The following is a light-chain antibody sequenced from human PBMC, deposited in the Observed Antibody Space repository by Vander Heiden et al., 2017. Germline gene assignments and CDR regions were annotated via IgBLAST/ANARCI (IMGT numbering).Light chain of an antibody. CDR3: CSHAAGSTWV. V-gene: IGLV2-23*01. CDR1: SCDVGSYNL. Sequence: QSALTQPASVPGPPGQPLTISCTGTSCDVGSYNLVSWYQQHPGKAPKVMIYEGSKRPSGVSKRFSGSKSGNSASLTISGVQAEDEADYYCCSHAAGSTWVFGAGTKVSVL. CDR2: EGS. J-gene: IGLJ1*01.